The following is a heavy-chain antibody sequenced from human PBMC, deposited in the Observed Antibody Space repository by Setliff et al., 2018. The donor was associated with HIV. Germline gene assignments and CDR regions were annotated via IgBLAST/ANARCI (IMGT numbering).Heavy chain of an antibody. J-gene: IGHJ4*02. CDR1: GGSFSGYY. Sequence: SETLSLTCAVYGGSFSGYYWSWIRQPPGKGLEWIGEVTHSGRTNYNPSLESRVTTSVDTSKKQFSLRLTSVTAADTAMYYCARDGGSSGWYFVLGYSDYWGPGTQVTVSS. D-gene: IGHD6-19*01. CDR2: VTHSGRT. CDR3: ARDGGSSGWYFVLGYSDY. V-gene: IGHV4-34*01.